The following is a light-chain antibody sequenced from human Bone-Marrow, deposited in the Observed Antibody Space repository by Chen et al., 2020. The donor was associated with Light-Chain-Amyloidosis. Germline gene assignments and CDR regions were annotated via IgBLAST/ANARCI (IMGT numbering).Light chain of an antibody. CDR3: QVWDRSSDRPM. CDR1: NIGSTS. Sequence: SYVLTQPSSVSVAPGQTATIACGGNNIGSTSVHWYQQTPGQAPLLVVYDDRDRPSGIPERLSGSACGITATLTLSRVEAGDEADYYWQVWDRSSDRPMFGGGTKLTVL. J-gene: IGLJ3*02. CDR2: DDR. V-gene: IGLV3-21*02.